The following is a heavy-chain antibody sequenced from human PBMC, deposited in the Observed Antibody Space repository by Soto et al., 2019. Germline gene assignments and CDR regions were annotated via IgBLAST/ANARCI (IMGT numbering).Heavy chain of an antibody. CDR2: ISAYNGNT. Sequence: ASVKVSCKASGYTFTSYGISWVRQAPGQGLEWMGWISAYNGNTNYAQKLQGRVTMTTDTSTSTAYMELRSLRSDDTAVYYCARELDCSGGSCYYYYGMDVWGQGTTVTVSS. J-gene: IGHJ6*02. V-gene: IGHV1-18*04. CDR3: ARELDCSGGSCYYYYGMDV. D-gene: IGHD2-15*01. CDR1: GYTFTSYG.